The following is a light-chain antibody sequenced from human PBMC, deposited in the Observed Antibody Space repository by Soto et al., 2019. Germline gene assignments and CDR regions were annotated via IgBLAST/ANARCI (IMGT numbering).Light chain of an antibody. CDR1: SRDVGASKY. V-gene: IGLV2-14*03. Sequence: QSALTQPASVSGSPGQSISISCSGTSRDVGASKYVSWFQQHPGKVPKLIIYHVSERPSGVPNRFSGSKSGNTASLTISGLHTEDESHYYCSSFVNNSVVFGGGTKLTVL. CDR3: SSFVNNSVV. J-gene: IGLJ2*01. CDR2: HVS.